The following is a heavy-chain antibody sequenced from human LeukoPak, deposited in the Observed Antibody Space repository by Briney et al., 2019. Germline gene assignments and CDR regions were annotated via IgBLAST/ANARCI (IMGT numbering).Heavy chain of an antibody. Sequence: ETLSLTCTDSVGYISSYYWSWIRQSPGKGLEWIGNVFYSGDTNYNPSLKSRVTMSINTSNNHFSLHLTSVTAADTAVYFCASGTVSGVITPYSFHHWGHGTLVTVSS. CDR3: ASGTVSGVITPYSFHH. CDR1: VGYISSYY. J-gene: IGHJ4*01. D-gene: IGHD3-3*01. CDR2: VFYSGDT. V-gene: IGHV4-59*01.